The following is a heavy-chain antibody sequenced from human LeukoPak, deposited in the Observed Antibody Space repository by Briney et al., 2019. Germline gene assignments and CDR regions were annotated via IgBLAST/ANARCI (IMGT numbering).Heavy chain of an antibody. D-gene: IGHD6-6*01. CDR2: TRNKANSYTT. Sequence: GGSLRLYCAASGFTFSDHYMDWVRQAPGKGLECVGRTRNKANSYTTEYAASVKGRFTISRDDSKNSLYLQMNSLKTEDTAVYYCAAIAARPGVDYWGQGTLVTVSS. CDR1: GFTFSDHY. CDR3: AAIAARPGVDY. J-gene: IGHJ4*02. V-gene: IGHV3-72*01.